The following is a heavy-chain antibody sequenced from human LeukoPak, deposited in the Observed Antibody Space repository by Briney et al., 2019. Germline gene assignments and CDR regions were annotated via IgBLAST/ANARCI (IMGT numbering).Heavy chain of an antibody. CDR2: IYYSGST. CDR1: GGSISSGGYY. CDR3: ARAGYCSSTSCYVRWFDP. D-gene: IGHD2-2*01. V-gene: IGHV4-31*03. Sequence: SETLSLTCTVSGGSISSGGYYWSWIRQHPGKGLEWIGYIYYSGSTYYNPSLKSRVTISVDTSKNQFSLELSSVTAADTAVYYCARAGYCSSTSCYVRWFDPWGQGTLVTVSS. J-gene: IGHJ5*02.